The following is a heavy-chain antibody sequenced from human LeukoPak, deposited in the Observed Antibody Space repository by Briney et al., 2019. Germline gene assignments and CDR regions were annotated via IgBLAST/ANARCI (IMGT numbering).Heavy chain of an antibody. V-gene: IGHV3-21*01. CDR2: ISSSSSYI. D-gene: IGHD3-10*01. J-gene: IGHJ4*02. CDR3: ARDSAGDRDFDY. CDR1: GFTFSSNS. Sequence: SLRLSCAASGFTFSSNSMNWVRQAPGKGLEWVSSISSSSSYIYYADSVKGRFTISRDNAKNSLYLQMNSLRAEDTAVYYCARDSAGDRDFDYWGQGTLVTVSS.